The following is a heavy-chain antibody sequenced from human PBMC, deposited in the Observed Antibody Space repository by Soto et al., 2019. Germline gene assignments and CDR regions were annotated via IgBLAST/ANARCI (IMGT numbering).Heavy chain of an antibody. Sequence: QVQLQESGPGLVKPSETLSLTCSVSGGSVNTYYWSWIRQPPGKGLEWIGYIYSSGSTNYNPSLKSRLSMSVDTSKNQFSLYLRSVTAADTAVYYCARDRGPHSYADYWGQGTLVTVSS. CDR1: GGSVNTYY. CDR3: ARDRGPHSYADY. D-gene: IGHD3-16*01. V-gene: IGHV4-59*02. J-gene: IGHJ4*02. CDR2: IYSSGST.